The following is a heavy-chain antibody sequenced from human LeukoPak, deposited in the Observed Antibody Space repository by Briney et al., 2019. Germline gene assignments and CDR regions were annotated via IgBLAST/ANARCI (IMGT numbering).Heavy chain of an antibody. Sequence: GGSLRLSCTASGFTVSGNYMNWVRQAPGKGLEWVSVVYTDGNIYYADSVKGRFTISKDNSKNTVVLLMHSVTAEDTALYYCARGRFGDPLNYWGQGTLVTVSS. J-gene: IGHJ4*02. V-gene: IGHV3-53*01. CDR1: GFTVSGNY. D-gene: IGHD3-10*01. CDR2: VYTDGNI. CDR3: ARGRFGDPLNY.